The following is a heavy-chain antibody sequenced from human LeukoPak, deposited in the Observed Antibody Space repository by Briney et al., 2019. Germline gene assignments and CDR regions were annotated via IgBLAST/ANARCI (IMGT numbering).Heavy chain of an antibody. Sequence: GGSLRLSCAASGFTFSSYGMHWVRQAPGKGLEWAAFIRYDGSNKYYADSVKGRVTISRDNSKNTLYLQMNSLRAADTAVYYCAKDPTHYRVWDDYDSTVLSYWGQGTLVTVSS. CDR3: AKDPTHYRVWDDYDSTVLSY. CDR1: GFTFSSYG. CDR2: IRYDGSNK. V-gene: IGHV3-30*02. D-gene: IGHD3-22*01. J-gene: IGHJ4*02.